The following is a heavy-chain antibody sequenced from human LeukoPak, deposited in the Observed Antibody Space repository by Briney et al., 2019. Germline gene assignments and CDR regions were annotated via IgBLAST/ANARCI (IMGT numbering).Heavy chain of an antibody. D-gene: IGHD6-19*01. J-gene: IGHJ6*02. V-gene: IGHV1-8*01. CDR1: GYTFTSYD. CDR2: MNPNSGNT. CDR3: ARGYSSGWTWYYYYYYGMDV. Sequence: GASVKVSCKAPGYTFTSYDINWVRQATGQGLEWMGWMNPNSGNTGYAQKFQGRVTMTRNTSISTAYMELSSLRSEDTAVYYCARGYSSGWTWYYYYYYGMDVWGQGTTVTVSS.